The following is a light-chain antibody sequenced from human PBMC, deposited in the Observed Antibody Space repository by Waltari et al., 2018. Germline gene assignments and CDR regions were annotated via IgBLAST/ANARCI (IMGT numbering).Light chain of an antibody. CDR2: VNSDGSH. CDR3: QTGGHGTWV. CDR1: SGHSSNV. Sequence: QLVLTQSPSASASLGASVKLTCTLSSGHSSNVIAWLQQQPKKGPRYLMKVNSDGSHNKGDEIPARFSGSSSGAERYLTISSLQSEDEAYYYCQTGGHGTWVFGGGTKLTVL. V-gene: IGLV4-69*01. J-gene: IGLJ3*02.